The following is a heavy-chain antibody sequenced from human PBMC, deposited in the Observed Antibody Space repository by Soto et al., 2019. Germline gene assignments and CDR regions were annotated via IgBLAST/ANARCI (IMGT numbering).Heavy chain of an antibody. CDR3: AAGGGSSWPYYYYGMDV. CDR2: IVVGSGNT. Sequence: SVKVSCKASGFTFTSSAVQWVRQARGQRLEWIGWIVVGSGNTNYAQKFQERVTITRDMSTGTAYMELSSLRSEDTAVYYCAAGGGSSWPYYYYGMDVWGQGTTVTVSS. CDR1: GFTFTSSA. D-gene: IGHD6-13*01. J-gene: IGHJ6*02. V-gene: IGHV1-58*01.